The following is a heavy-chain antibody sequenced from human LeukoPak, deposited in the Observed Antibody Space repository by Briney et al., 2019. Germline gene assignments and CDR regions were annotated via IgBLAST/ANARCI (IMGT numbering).Heavy chain of an antibody. Sequence: TSETLSLTCTMSGGSNSGDYWSWIRQPAGEGLEWIGRIYPSGSTYLTPSLKSRVSMPVDMSKSQIFLKVDSVTAADTAVYYCARAGRGYSSSSVDYWGQGTLVTVSS. CDR2: IYPSGST. CDR1: GGSNSGDY. J-gene: IGHJ4*02. V-gene: IGHV4-4*07. D-gene: IGHD6-6*01. CDR3: ARAGRGYSSSSVDY.